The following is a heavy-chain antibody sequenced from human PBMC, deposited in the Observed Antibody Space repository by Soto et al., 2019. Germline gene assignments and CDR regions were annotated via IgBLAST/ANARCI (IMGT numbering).Heavy chain of an antibody. D-gene: IGHD3-3*01. J-gene: IGHJ4*02. CDR3: AKDGGGAITIFGVVCDY. V-gene: IGHV3-23*01. CDR1: GFTFSSYA. CDR2: ISGSGGST. Sequence: EVQLLESGGGLVQPGGSLRLSCAASGFTFSSYAMSWVRQAPGKGLEWVSAISGSGGSTYYADSVKGRFTISRDNSKSTLYLPVNSPGAQHTAVYYCAKDGGGAITIFGVVCDYCGQGTLLTVSS.